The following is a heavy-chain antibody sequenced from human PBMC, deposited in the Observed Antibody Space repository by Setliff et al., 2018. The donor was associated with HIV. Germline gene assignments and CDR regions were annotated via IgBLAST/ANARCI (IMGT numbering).Heavy chain of an antibody. V-gene: IGHV1-24*01. D-gene: IGHD5-12*01. CDR3: ARGKTWLRFLDY. CDR2: FDPEDGET. CDR1: GYTLTELS. Sequence: ASVKVSCKVSGYTLTELSMHWVRQAPGKGLEWMGGFDPEDGETIYAQKFQGRVTMTEDTSTDTAYMELSRLKSDDTAVYYCARGKTWLRFLDYWGQGTLVTVSS. J-gene: IGHJ4*02.